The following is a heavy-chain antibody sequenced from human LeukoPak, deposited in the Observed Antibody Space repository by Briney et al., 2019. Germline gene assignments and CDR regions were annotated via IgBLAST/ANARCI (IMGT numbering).Heavy chain of an antibody. CDR3: ARDKGRLRWLVPDAFDI. CDR1: GFTFSDYY. CDR2: ISSSGSTI. J-gene: IGHJ3*02. Sequence: PGGSLRLSCAASGFTFSDYYMSWIRQAPGKGLEWVSYISSSGSTIYYADSVKGRFTISRDNAKNSLYLQMNSLRAEDTAVYYCARDKGRLRWLVPDAFDIWGQGTMVTVSS. V-gene: IGHV3-11*01. D-gene: IGHD4-17*01.